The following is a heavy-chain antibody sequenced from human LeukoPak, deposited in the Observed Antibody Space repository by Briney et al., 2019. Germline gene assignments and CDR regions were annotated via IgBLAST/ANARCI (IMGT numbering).Heavy chain of an antibody. D-gene: IGHD5-24*01. Sequence: SETLSLTCTVSGGYFSSYYWSWIRQPAGKGLEWIGRIYTSGSTNYNSSLKSRVTMSVDTSKNQVSLKLSSVTAADTAVYYCATGDGYNSFDYWGQGTLVTVSS. J-gene: IGHJ4*02. CDR3: ATGDGYNSFDY. CDR2: IYTSGST. V-gene: IGHV4-4*07. CDR1: GGYFSSYY.